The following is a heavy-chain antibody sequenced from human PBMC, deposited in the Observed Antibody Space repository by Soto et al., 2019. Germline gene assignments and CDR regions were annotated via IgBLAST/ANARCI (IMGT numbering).Heavy chain of an antibody. CDR3: ARGGSGYTWFNEF. Sequence: SVKVSCKASGGLFSSYPISWVRQVPGQGLEWMGGIFPVIQTAYYTQRFQGRVTITADESTNTAYMELSSLRSEDTAIYYCARGGSGYTWFNEFWGQGTLVTVSS. D-gene: IGHD3-22*01. J-gene: IGHJ4*02. CDR1: GGLFSSYP. CDR2: IFPVIQTA. V-gene: IGHV1-69*13.